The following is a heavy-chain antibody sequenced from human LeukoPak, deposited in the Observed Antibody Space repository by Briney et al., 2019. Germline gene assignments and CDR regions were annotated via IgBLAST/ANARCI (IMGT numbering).Heavy chain of an antibody. D-gene: IGHD5-18*01. J-gene: IGHJ3*02. Sequence: SATLSLICTVSGGSITSGNYYWGWIRQPPGKGLEWIGSIYYSGSTYYNPSLKSRVTIFIDTSKNQFSLKLLSVTAADTAVYYCARPDQRGYSYGYSAFDIWGQGTMVTVSS. CDR1: GGSITSGNYY. CDR3: ARPDQRGYSYGYSAFDI. V-gene: IGHV4-39*01. CDR2: IYYSGST.